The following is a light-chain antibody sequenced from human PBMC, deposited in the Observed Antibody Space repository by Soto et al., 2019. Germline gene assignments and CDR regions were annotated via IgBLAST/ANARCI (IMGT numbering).Light chain of an antibody. J-gene: IGKJ4*01. CDR1: LSIIRW. V-gene: IGKV1-5*01. Sequence: DIQMTQSPSTQSASVGDRVTITCRASLSIIRWLAWYQQKPGRAPNLLIYDASTLESGVPSRFSGSGSGTEFTLTISSLHPDYFATYYCQQYNSFSSFGGGTKVDIK. CDR2: DAS. CDR3: QQYNSFSS.